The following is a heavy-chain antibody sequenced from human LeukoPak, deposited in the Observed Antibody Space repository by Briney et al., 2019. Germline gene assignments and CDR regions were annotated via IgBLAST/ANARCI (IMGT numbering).Heavy chain of an antibody. J-gene: IGHJ3*02. Sequence: SQTLSLTCTVSGGSISSGSYYWSWIRQPAGKGLEWIGRIYTSGSTNYNPSLKSRVTISVDTSKNQFSLKRSSVTAADTAVYYCASEYSYGLDAFEIWGQGTMVTVSS. V-gene: IGHV4-61*02. CDR1: GGSISSGSYY. CDR2: IYTSGST. CDR3: ASEYSYGLDAFEI. D-gene: IGHD5-18*01.